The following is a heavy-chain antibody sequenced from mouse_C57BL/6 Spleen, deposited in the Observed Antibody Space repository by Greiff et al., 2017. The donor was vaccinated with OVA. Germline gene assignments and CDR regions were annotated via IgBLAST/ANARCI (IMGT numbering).Heavy chain of an antibody. CDR3: ARWAVVALDY. D-gene: IGHD1-1*01. J-gene: IGHJ2*01. CDR1: GYAFSSSW. Sequence: QVQLQQSGPELVKPGASVKISCKASGYAFSSSWMNWVKQRPGKGLEWIGRFYPGDGDTNYNGKFKGKATLTADKSSSTAYMQLSSLTSEDSAVYFCARWAVVALDYWGQGTTLTVSS. V-gene: IGHV1-82*01. CDR2: FYPGDGDT.